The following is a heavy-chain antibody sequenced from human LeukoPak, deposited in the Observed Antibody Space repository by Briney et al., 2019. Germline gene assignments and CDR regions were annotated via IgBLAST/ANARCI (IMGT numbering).Heavy chain of an antibody. V-gene: IGHV1-2*02. Sequence: ASVKVSCKASGYRFTGYYMHWVRQAPGQGLEWMGWINPNSGGTNYAQKFQGRVTMTRDTSISTAYMELSRLRSDDTAVYYCASEYCSSTSCYGYWGQGTLVTVSS. CDR1: GYRFTGYY. J-gene: IGHJ4*02. CDR3: ASEYCSSTSCYGY. D-gene: IGHD2-2*01. CDR2: INPNSGGT.